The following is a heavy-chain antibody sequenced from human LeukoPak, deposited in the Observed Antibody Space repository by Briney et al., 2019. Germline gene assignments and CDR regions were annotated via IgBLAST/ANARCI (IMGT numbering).Heavy chain of an antibody. Sequence: SETLSLTCTVSGGSISSSSYYWGWIRLPPGKGLEWIGSIYYSGSTYYNPSLKSRVTISVDTSKNQFSLKLSSVTAADTAVYYCARHPGYSSSWTNWFDPWGQGTLVTVSS. CDR3: ARHPGYSSSWTNWFDP. V-gene: IGHV4-39*01. CDR2: IYYSGST. J-gene: IGHJ5*02. CDR1: GGSISSSSYY. D-gene: IGHD6-13*01.